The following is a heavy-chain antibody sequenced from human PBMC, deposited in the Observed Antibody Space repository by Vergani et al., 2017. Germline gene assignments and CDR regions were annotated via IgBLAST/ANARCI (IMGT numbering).Heavy chain of an antibody. CDR2: IYYSGST. D-gene: IGHD5-18*01. CDR3: ARGYSYGYYWSPNWFDP. Sequence: QVQLQESGPGLVKPSQTLSLTCTVSGGSISSGGYYWSWIRQHPGKGLEWIGYIYYSGSTYYNPSLKSRVTISVDTSKNQFSLKLSSVTAPDTAVYYCARGYSYGYYWSPNWFDPWGQGTLVTVSS. J-gene: IGHJ5*02. V-gene: IGHV4-31*03. CDR1: GGSISSGGYY.